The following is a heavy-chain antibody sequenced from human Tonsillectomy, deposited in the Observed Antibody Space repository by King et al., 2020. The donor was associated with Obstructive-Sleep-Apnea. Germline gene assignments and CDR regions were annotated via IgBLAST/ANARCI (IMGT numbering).Heavy chain of an antibody. J-gene: IGHJ5*02. CDR2: IYYSGRA. CDR1: GGSVSSSSCS. Sequence: QLQESGPGLVKPSDTLSLTCTVSGGSVSSSSCSWGWIRQPPGKGLEWIGTIYYSGRAYYNPSLESRVHMSLDTSKKQFSLKLNSVTAADTAVYYCAREGAAGTNCFDPWGQGTLVTVSS. V-gene: IGHV4-39*07. D-gene: IGHD6-13*01. CDR3: AREGAAGTNCFDP.